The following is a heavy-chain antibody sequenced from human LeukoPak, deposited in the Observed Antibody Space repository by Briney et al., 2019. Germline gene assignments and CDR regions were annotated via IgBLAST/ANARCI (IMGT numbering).Heavy chain of an antibody. CDR3: AKDHSGTWDYFDY. CDR2: ISGGGRNT. D-gene: IGHD1-26*01. Sequence: GGSLRLSCAASGLTFSSYAMSWVRRAPGRGLEWVSTISGGGRNTDYADSVKGRFTISRDNSKNTFYLQMNSLRAEDTALYYCAKDHSGTWDYFDYWGQGTLVTVSS. CDR1: GLTFSSYA. J-gene: IGHJ4*02. V-gene: IGHV3-23*01.